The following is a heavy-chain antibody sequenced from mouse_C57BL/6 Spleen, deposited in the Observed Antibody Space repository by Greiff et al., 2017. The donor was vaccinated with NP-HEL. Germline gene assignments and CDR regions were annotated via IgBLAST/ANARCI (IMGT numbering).Heavy chain of an antibody. J-gene: IGHJ3*01. V-gene: IGHV14-2*01. CDR3: ARGDFDGSSPFAY. D-gene: IGHD1-1*01. CDR2: IDPGDGET. Sequence: VQLMESGAELVKPGASVKLSCTASGFNIKDYYMDWVKQRPEPGLAWIGRIDPGDGETKYAPTFQGKAPLTADTSSNTAYLQLSSLTSEDTAVYYCARGDFDGSSPFAYWGQGTLVTVSA. CDR1: GFNIKDYY.